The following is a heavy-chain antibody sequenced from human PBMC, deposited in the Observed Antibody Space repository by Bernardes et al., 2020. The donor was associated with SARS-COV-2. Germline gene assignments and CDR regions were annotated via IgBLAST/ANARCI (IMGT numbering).Heavy chain of an antibody. CDR2: IYSGGST. J-gene: IGHJ4*02. CDR3: ARGERDDFWSGFYRGGKFDY. D-gene: IGHD3-3*01. CDR1: GFTVSGYY. Sequence: GSLRLSCAASGFTVSGYYMTWVRQAPGKGLEWVSVIYSGGSTYYADSVKGRFTLSRDNSKNTLFLQMNSLRADDAAVYYCARGERDDFWSGFYRGGKFDYWGQGTLVTVSS. V-gene: IGHV3-53*01.